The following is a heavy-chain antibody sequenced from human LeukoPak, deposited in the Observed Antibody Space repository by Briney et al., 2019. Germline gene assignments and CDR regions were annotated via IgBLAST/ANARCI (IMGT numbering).Heavy chain of an antibody. Sequence: GGSLRLSCAASGFTFSDYYMSWIRQAPGKGLEWVSYISSSGSTIYYADSVKGRFTISRDSAKNSLYLQMNSLRAEDTAVYYCARDSRSGSYRRRHYYYYYGMDVWGQGTTVTVSS. V-gene: IGHV3-11*01. D-gene: IGHD3-10*01. J-gene: IGHJ6*02. CDR1: GFTFSDYY. CDR2: ISSSGSTI. CDR3: ARDSRSGSYRRRHYYYYYGMDV.